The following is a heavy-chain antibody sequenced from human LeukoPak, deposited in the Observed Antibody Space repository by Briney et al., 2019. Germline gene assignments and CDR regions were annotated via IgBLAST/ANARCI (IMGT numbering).Heavy chain of an antibody. CDR3: ARDSYMVGATSAKGGY. J-gene: IGHJ4*02. V-gene: IGHV1-18*01. D-gene: IGHD1-26*01. Sequence: SSVKVSCKASGYTFTSYGISWVRQAPGQGLEWMGWISAYIGNTNYAQKLQGRVTMTTDTSTSTAYMELRSLRSDDTAVYYCARDSYMVGATSAKGGYWGQGTLVTVSS. CDR2: ISAYIGNT. CDR1: GYTFTSYG.